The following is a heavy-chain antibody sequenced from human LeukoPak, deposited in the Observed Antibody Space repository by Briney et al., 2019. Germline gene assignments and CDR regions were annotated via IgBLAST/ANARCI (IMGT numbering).Heavy chain of an antibody. V-gene: IGHV3-30-3*01. CDR2: ISYDGSNK. Sequence: TGGSLRLSCAASGFTFSSYAMHWVRQAPGKGLEWVAVISYDGSNKYYADSVKGRFTISRDNSKNTLYLQMNSLRAEDTAVYYCARCYTYGTTWFGGLDVWGQGTTVTVSS. D-gene: IGHD3-10*01. CDR3: ARCYTYGTTWFGGLDV. J-gene: IGHJ6*02. CDR1: GFTFSSYA.